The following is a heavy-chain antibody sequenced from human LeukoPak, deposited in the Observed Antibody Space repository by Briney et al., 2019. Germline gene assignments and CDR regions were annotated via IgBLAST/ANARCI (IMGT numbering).Heavy chain of an antibody. CDR1: GYTFTSYG. J-gene: IGHJ4*02. D-gene: IGHD6-19*01. CDR3: ARVDLGAGEDY. V-gene: IGHV1-8*01. CDR2: IIPILGIA. Sequence: ASVRVSCKASGYTFTSYGISWVRQAPGQGLEWMGRIIPILGIANYAQKFQGRVTMTRNTSISTAYMELSSLRPEDTAVYYCARVDLGAGEDYWGQGTLVTVSS.